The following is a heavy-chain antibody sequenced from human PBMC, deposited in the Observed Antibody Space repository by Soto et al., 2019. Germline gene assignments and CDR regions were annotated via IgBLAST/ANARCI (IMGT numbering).Heavy chain of an antibody. V-gene: IGHV1-69*01. J-gene: IGHJ6*02. CDR3: ARESSSPNYYFYGMDV. CDR2: IIPLLGSP. D-gene: IGHD2-2*01. CDR1: GGTFSSYA. Sequence: QVQLVQSGAEVKKPGSSVKVSCRASGGTFSSYAVSWVRQAPGQGLEWMGVIIPLLGSPKYAQMFQGRVTITADDSATTAYMELTGLRSDDTAVYYCARESSSPNYYFYGMDVWGQGTTVTVSS.